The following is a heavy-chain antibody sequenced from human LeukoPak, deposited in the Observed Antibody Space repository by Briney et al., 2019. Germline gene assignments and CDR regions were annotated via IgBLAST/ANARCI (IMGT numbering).Heavy chain of an antibody. V-gene: IGHV4-59*01. CDR2: IYYSGST. J-gene: IGHJ4*02. CDR1: GGSMSTYY. Sequence: SETLSLTCTVSGGSMSTYYWGWIRQSPGKGLEWIGYIYYSGSTSYNPSLKSRLTISIDTSKTQFYLKLRSVPAADTDVYYCARVVCSGSWGYFDSWGQGILVTVSS. CDR3: ARVVCSGSWGYFDS. D-gene: IGHD5-18*01.